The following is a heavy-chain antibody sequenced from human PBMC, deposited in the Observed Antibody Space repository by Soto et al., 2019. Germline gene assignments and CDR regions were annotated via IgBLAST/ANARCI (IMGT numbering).Heavy chain of an antibody. V-gene: IGHV3-33*01. CDR2: IWYDGLRQ. J-gene: IGHJ4*02. Sequence: LXLSCIGSVFTPKIYVVHWVRQAPGKGLEWVGLIWYDGLRQTYADSVRGRFTISRDGSTNTIYLQMNSLRAEDTANYFCVRESTPPFFDSWGQGTPVTVSS. D-gene: IGHD2-15*01. CDR3: VRESTPPFFDS. CDR1: VFTPKIYV.